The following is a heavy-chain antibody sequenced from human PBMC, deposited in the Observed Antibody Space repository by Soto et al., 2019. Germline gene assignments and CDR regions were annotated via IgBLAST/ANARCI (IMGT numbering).Heavy chain of an antibody. J-gene: IGHJ4*02. Sequence: GGSLRLSCAASGFTFSSYSMNWVRQAPGKGLEWISSISSSGTYIHYADSLRGRLTISRDNAKNSLYLQINSLRAEDTAVYYCASYGYFDYWGPGTLVTVSS. V-gene: IGHV3-21*01. CDR1: GFTFSSYS. CDR2: ISSSGTYI. D-gene: IGHD3-16*01. CDR3: ASYGYFDY.